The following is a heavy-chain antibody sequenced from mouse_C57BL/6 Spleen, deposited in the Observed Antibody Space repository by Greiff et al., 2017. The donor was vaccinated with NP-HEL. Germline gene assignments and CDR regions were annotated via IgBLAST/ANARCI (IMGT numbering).Heavy chain of an antibody. D-gene: IGHD1-2*01. V-gene: IGHV3-2*02. CDR1: GYSITSGYG. CDR3: ARTARIKY. Sequence: DVQLQESGPGLVKPSQSLSLTCTVTGYSITSGYGWNWIRQFPGNKLEWMGYISYSGSTNYNPSLKSRISITRDTSKNQFFLQLNSVTTEDTATSYCARTARIKYWGQGTTLTVSS. J-gene: IGHJ2*01. CDR2: ISYSGST.